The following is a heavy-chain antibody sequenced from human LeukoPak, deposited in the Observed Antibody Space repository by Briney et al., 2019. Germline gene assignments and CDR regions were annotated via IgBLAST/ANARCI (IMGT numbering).Heavy chain of an antibody. J-gene: IGHJ3*02. D-gene: IGHD6-13*01. CDR1: GGSFSGYY. Sequence: SETLSLTCAVYGGSFSGYYWSWIRQPPGKGLEWIGEINHSGSTNYNPSLKSRVTISVDTSKNQFSLKLSSVTAADTAVYYCARAAGAAAGNDALDIWGQGTMVTVSS. CDR2: INHSGST. CDR3: ARAAGAAAGNDALDI. V-gene: IGHV4-34*01.